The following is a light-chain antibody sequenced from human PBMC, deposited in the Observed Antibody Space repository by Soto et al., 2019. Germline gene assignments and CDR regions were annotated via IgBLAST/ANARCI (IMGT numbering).Light chain of an antibody. CDR1: QNVYTN. CDR2: GAS. Sequence: ETVMTQSPATLSVSPGETATLSFRASQNVYTNLAWYQQKPGQAPRLLIYGASARATGIPARISGNGSGTEFSLTISSLQSEDFAVYYCQQYNNWPLTFGGGTKVDIK. J-gene: IGKJ4*01. CDR3: QQYNNWPLT. V-gene: IGKV3-15*01.